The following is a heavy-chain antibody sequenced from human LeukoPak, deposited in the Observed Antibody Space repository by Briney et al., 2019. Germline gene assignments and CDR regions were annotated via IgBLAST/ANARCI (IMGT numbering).Heavy chain of an antibody. D-gene: IGHD2-2*01. Sequence: GGSLRLSCAASGFTFSSYAMSWVRQAPGKGLEWVSAISGSDGSTYYADSVKGRFTISRDNSKNTLYLQMNSLRAEDTAVYYCAKDLLSYCSSTSCYQFDYWGQGTLVTVSS. CDR2: ISGSDGST. V-gene: IGHV3-23*01. J-gene: IGHJ4*02. CDR3: AKDLLSYCSSTSCYQFDY. CDR1: GFTFSSYA.